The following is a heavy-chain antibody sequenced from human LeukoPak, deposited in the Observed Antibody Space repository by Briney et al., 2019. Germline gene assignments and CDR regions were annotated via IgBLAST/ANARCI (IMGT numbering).Heavy chain of an antibody. Sequence: SETLSLTCAVYGGSFSGYYWSWIRQPPGKGLEWIGEINHSGSTNYNPSLKSRVTISVDTSKNQFSLKLRSVTAADTAVYYCASSDGQPPRFDSSYDVFDYWGQGTLVTVSS. CDR2: INHSGST. D-gene: IGHD5-12*01. J-gene: IGHJ4*02. V-gene: IGHV4-34*01. CDR1: GGSFSGYY. CDR3: ASSDGQPPRFDSSYDVFDY.